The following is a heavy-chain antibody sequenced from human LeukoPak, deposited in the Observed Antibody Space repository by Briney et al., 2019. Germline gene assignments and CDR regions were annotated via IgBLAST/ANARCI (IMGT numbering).Heavy chain of an antibody. V-gene: IGHV3-21*01. D-gene: IGHD4-17*01. CDR3: ARVPYGDYESYFDY. Sequence: GGSLRLSCAASGFTFSSYSMNWVRQAPGKGLEWVSSISSSSSYIYYADSVKGRFTISRDNAKNSLYLQMNSLRAEDTAVYYCARVPYGDYESYFDYWGQGTLVTVSS. CDR2: ISSSSSYI. J-gene: IGHJ4*02. CDR1: GFTFSSYS.